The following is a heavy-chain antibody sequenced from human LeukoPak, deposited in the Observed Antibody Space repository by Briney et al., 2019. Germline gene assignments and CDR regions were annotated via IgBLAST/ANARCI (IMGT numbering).Heavy chain of an antibody. J-gene: IGHJ1*01. Sequence: PSGTLSLTCDVSGGSISSSNWWCWVRQPPGKGLEWIGEIYYSGSTNYNPSLKSRVTISVDKSKNQFSLKLSSVTAADTAVYYCAWSSGWYHGYFQHWGQGTLVIVSS. CDR3: AWSSGWYHGYFQH. CDR2: IYYSGST. V-gene: IGHV4-4*02. D-gene: IGHD6-19*01. CDR1: GGSISSSNW.